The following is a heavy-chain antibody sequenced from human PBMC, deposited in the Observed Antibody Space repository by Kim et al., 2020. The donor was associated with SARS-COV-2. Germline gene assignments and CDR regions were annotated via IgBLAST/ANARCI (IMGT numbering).Heavy chain of an antibody. D-gene: IGHD3-22*01. J-gene: IGHJ4*02. CDR3: AKVLRSGDSSGYYYSPFDY. Sequence: GGSLRLSCAASGFTFSSYAMSWVRQAPGKGLEWVSAISGSGGSTYYADSVKGRFTISRDNSKNTLYLQMNSLRAEDTAVYYCAKVLRSGDSSGYYYSPFDYWGQGTLVTVSS. CDR1: GFTFSSYA. V-gene: IGHV3-23*01. CDR2: ISGSGGST.